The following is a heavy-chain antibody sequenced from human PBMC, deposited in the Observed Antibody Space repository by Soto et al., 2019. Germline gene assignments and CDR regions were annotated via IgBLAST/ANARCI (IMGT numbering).Heavy chain of an antibody. CDR3: ARGVYDFWSGYNWFDP. Sequence: SETLSLTCAVYGGSFSGYYWSWIRQPPGKGLEWIGEINHSGSTNYNPSLKSRVTISVDTSKNQFSLKLSSVTAADTAVYYCARGVYDFWSGYNWFDPWAREPWSPSPQ. CDR1: GGSFSGYY. D-gene: IGHD3-3*01. J-gene: IGHJ5*02. CDR2: INHSGST. V-gene: IGHV4-34*01.